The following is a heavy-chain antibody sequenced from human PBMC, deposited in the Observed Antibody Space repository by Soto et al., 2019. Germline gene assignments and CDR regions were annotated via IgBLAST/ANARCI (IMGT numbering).Heavy chain of an antibody. Sequence: QVQLVQSGAEVKKPGASVKVSCKASGYTFTTHGISWVRQVPGQGLEWMGWVRGDNGHTNYAQSLQGRVTMTTDTSTNTAYMELRSLRSDDTAVYSCARALGYCRSGTCYREWFDPWGQGTLVTVSS. CDR3: ARALGYCRSGTCYREWFDP. CDR2: VRGDNGHT. D-gene: IGHD2-15*01. V-gene: IGHV1-18*01. CDR1: GYTFTTHG. J-gene: IGHJ5*02.